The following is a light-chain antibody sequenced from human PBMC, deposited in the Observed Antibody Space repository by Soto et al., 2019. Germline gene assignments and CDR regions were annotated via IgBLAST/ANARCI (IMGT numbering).Light chain of an antibody. CDR2: GVS. CDR1: QPVNNN. J-gene: IGKJ1*01. V-gene: IGKV3-15*01. Sequence: EIVMTQSPATVSVSPVERASLCFRASQPVNNNLAWYQQKPGQAPRLLIYGVSTRATGISARFSGGGSVTEFTLTISSLQSEDFAVYYCQQYEKWPPSITFGQGTKVDI. CDR3: QQYEKWPPSIT.